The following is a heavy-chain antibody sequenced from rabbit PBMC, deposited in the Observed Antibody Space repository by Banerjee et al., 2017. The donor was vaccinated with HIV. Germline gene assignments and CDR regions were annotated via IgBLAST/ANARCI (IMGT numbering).Heavy chain of an antibody. CDR1: GFTLSNNYW. V-gene: IGHV1S45*01. Sequence: QEQLEESGGDLVKPGASLTLTCKASGFTLSNNYWIYWVRQAPGKGLEWIGCINSSSRNVVYASWATGRFTISKTSSTTVTLQMTSLTAADTATYFCAREEYVGYGYANLWGPGTLVTVS. CDR3: AREEYVGYGYANL. J-gene: IGHJ4*01. CDR2: INSSSRNV. D-gene: IGHD6-1*01.